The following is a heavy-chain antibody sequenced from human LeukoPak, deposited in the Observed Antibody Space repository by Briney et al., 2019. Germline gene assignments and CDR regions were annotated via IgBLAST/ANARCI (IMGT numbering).Heavy chain of an antibody. CDR1: GYSFTNYW. CDR2: IYPGDSNT. V-gene: IGHV5-51*01. J-gene: IGHJ4*02. Sequence: KPGESLKISCKGSGYSFTNYWIAWVRQMPGKGLEWMGSIYPGDSNTRYSPSFQGQVTISADKSISTAYLQWNSLKASDTAMYYCARSGLLDYWGQGTLVTVSS. D-gene: IGHD3/OR15-3a*01. CDR3: ARSGLLDY.